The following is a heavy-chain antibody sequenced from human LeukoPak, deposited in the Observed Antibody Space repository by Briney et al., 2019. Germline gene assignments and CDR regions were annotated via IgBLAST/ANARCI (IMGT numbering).Heavy chain of an antibody. V-gene: IGHV4-34*01. D-gene: IGHD3-10*01. CDR1: GGSFSGYY. CDR3: ARSAARDRYYYGSGSYLRRPYYFDY. CDR2: INHSGST. Sequence: PSETLSLTCVVYGGSFSGYYWSWIRQPPGKGLEWIGEINHSGSTNYNPSLKSRVTISVDTSKNQFSLKLSSVTAADTAVYYCARSAARDRYYYGSGSYLRRPYYFDYWGQGTLVTVSS. J-gene: IGHJ4*02.